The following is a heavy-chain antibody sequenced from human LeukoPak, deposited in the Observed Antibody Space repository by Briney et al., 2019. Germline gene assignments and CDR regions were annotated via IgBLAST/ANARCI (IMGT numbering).Heavy chain of an antibody. CDR3: ARGPIGEGYYDILTGIESDI. J-gene: IGHJ3*02. CDR1: GYTFTGYY. D-gene: IGHD3-9*01. Sequence: GASVKVSCKASGYTFTGYYMHWVRQAPGQGLEWMGIINPSGGSTSYAQKFQGRVTMTRDMSTSTVYMELSSLRSEDTAVYYCARGPIGEGYYDILTGIESDIWGQGTMVTVSS. V-gene: IGHV1-46*01. CDR2: INPSGGST.